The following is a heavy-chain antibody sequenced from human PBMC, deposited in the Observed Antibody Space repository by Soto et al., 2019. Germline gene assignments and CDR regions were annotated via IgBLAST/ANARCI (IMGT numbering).Heavy chain of an antibody. D-gene: IGHD4-17*01. Sequence: SETLSLTCYVSGGSVSDKTYYWSWIRQPPGKRLEWVGYVYYSGTTNYNPSLKSRVTISVDLSKNQFSLRLSSVTTADTALYYCARTTAVPNSLRSRYFFDYWGQGTLVTVSS. V-gene: IGHV4-61*01. CDR2: VYYSGTT. CDR3: ARTTAVPNSLRSRYFFDY. CDR1: GGSVSDKTYY. J-gene: IGHJ4*02.